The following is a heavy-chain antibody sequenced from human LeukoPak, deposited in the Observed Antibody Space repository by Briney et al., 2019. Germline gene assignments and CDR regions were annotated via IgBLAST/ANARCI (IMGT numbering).Heavy chain of an antibody. CDR3: AKDPGFLTYYSNHVGPKDY. CDR1: GFTFSSYA. Sequence: GGSLRLSCAASGFTFSSYAMSWVRQAPGKGLEWVSAISGSGGSIYYADSVKGRFTISRDNSKNTLYLQMNSLRAEDTAVYYCAKDPGFLTYYSNHVGPKDYWGQGTLVTVSS. CDR2: ISGSGGSI. J-gene: IGHJ4*02. V-gene: IGHV3-23*01. D-gene: IGHD4-11*01.